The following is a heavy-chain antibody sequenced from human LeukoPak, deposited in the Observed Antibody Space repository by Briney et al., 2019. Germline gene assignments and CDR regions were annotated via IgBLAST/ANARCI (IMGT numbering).Heavy chain of an antibody. Sequence: PGGSLRLSCAASGFTFSSYAMSWVRQAPGKGLEWVSSISSSSSYIYYADSVKGRFTISRDNAKNSLYLQMNSLRAEDTAVYYCARGPYYDSSGYTLWGQGTLVTVSS. J-gene: IGHJ4*02. D-gene: IGHD3-22*01. CDR1: GFTFSSYA. CDR2: ISSSSSYI. V-gene: IGHV3-21*01. CDR3: ARGPYYDSSGYTL.